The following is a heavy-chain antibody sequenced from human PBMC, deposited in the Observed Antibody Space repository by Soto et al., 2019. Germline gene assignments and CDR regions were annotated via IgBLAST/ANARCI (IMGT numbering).Heavy chain of an antibody. J-gene: IGHJ3*02. CDR3: ARQDGIVRGVIPSLGAFDI. V-gene: IGHV4-59*08. CDR2: IYYSGST. D-gene: IGHD3-10*02. Sequence: SETLSLTCTVSGGSISSYYWSWIRQPPGKGLEWIGYIYYSGSTNYNPSLKSRVTISVDTSKNQFSLKLSSVTAADTAVYYCARQDGIVRGVIPSLGAFDIWGQGTTVPGSS. CDR1: GGSISSYY.